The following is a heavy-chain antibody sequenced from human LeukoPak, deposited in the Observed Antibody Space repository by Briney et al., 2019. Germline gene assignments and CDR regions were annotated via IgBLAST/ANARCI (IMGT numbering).Heavy chain of an antibody. CDR1: GGSISSGGYY. V-gene: IGHV4-31*03. D-gene: IGHD4-17*01. CDR3: AREVGYGDYGGYFDY. J-gene: IGHJ4*02. Sequence: PSETLSLTCTVSGGSISSGGYYWSWIRQHPGTGLEWIGYIYYSGSTHYNPSLKSRVTISVDTSKNQFSLKLSSVTAADTAVYYCAREVGYGDYGGYFDYWGQGTLVTVSS. CDR2: IYYSGST.